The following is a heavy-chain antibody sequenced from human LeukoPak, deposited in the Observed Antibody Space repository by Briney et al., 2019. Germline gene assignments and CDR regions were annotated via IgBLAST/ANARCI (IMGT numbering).Heavy chain of an antibody. J-gene: IGHJ4*02. CDR3: ARTTLETMAAGNFDC. D-gene: IGHD6-13*01. CDR2: INPNSAGT. V-gene: IGHV1-2*06. Sequence: ASVKVSCKASGYTFTDYYIHWVRQAPGQGLEWMGRINPNSAGTNLAQKFQGRVTMTRDTSISTAYMELSRLRSDDTAVYYCARTTLETMAAGNFDCWGQGSLVTVSS. CDR1: GYTFTDYY.